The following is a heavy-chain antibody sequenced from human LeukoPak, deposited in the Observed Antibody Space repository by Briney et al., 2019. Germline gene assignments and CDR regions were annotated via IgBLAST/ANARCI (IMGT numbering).Heavy chain of an antibody. V-gene: IGHV3-20*04. CDR3: ARAVGSEYAFDI. Sequence: PGGCLRLSCAASGFTFDDYGVGWGRHARGKGVEWVYGINWNGGSTGYADSVKGRFTISRDNAKHSLYLQMNSLRAEDTALYYCARAVGSEYAFDIWGQGTMVTVSS. CDR1: GFTFDDYG. CDR2: INWNGGST. D-gene: IGHD2-15*01. J-gene: IGHJ3*02.